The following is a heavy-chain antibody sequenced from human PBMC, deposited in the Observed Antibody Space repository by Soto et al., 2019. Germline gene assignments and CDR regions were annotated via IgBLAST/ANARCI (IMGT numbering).Heavy chain of an antibody. Sequence: GGSLRLSCAASGFTVSSSYMSWVRQAPGKGLEWVSVIYGGGSTYYADSVKGRFIISRDNSKNTLYLQMNSLRAEDTAVYYCAKDPEAMFYSPYIRWGQGTLVTVSS. CDR3: AKDPEAMFYSPYIR. J-gene: IGHJ4*02. CDR1: GFTVSSSY. CDR2: IYGGGST. V-gene: IGHV3-53*01. D-gene: IGHD3-10*02.